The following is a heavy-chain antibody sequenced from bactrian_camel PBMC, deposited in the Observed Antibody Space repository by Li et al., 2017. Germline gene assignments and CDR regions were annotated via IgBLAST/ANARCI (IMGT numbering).Heavy chain of an antibody. CDR3: AADFYNLQLARSYTY. J-gene: IGHJ4*01. V-gene: IGHV3S42*01. CDR1: TSIQTFNLYA. CDR2: IDSDGGT. Sequence: QLVESGGGSVQAGGAQRLSCAASTSIQTFNLYAMGWFRQAPGEGREGVASIDSDGGTSYADSVKGRFTISKDIAKNTLYLEMNNLKLEDTAMYYCAADFYNLQLARSYTYWGQGTQVTVS. D-gene: IGHD7*01.